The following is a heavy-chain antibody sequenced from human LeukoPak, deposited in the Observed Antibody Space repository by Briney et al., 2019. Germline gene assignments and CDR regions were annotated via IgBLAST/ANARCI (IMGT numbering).Heavy chain of an antibody. CDR1: GYTFTSNY. CDR3: ARPSYDSSDYEYFQH. CDR2: ISPSGGST. J-gene: IGHJ1*01. V-gene: IGHV1-2*02. D-gene: IGHD3-22*01. Sequence: SSVKVSCKAFGYTFTSNYMHWVRQAPGQGPGWLGVISPSGGSTTYAQKFQGRVTMTRDTSISTAYMELSRLRSDDTAVYYCARPSYDSSDYEYFQHWGQGTLVTVSS.